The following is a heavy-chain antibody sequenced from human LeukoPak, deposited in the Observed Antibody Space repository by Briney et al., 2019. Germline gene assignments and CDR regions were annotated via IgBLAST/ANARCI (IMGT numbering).Heavy chain of an antibody. CDR1: GFTFSDYG. D-gene: IGHD1-1*01. V-gene: IGHV3-30*19. CDR3: ARWWNDRGAFDI. Sequence: GGSLRLSCAASGFTFSDYGMHWVRQAPGKGLEWVALIRYDGSDKYYTDSVKGRFTISRDNSKNTLYLQMNSLRAEDTAVYYCARWWNDRGAFDIWGQGTMVTVSS. J-gene: IGHJ3*02. CDR2: IRYDGSDK.